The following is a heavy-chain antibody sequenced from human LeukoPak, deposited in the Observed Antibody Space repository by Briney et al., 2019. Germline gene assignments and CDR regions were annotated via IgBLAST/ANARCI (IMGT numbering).Heavy chain of an antibody. D-gene: IGHD4-17*01. CDR3: ARASGDYVEYFQH. V-gene: IGHV3-21*01. Sequence: GGSLRLSCAASGFTFSSYSMNWVRQAPGKGLEWVSSISSSSSYIYYADSVKGRFTISRDNAKNSLYLQMNSLRAEDTAVYYCARASGDYVEYFQHWGQGTLVTVSS. J-gene: IGHJ1*01. CDR2: ISSSSSYI. CDR1: GFTFSSYS.